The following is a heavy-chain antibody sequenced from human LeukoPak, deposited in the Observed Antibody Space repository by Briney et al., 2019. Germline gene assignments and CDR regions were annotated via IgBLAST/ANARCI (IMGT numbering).Heavy chain of an antibody. D-gene: IGHD3-22*01. V-gene: IGHV3-7*02. CDR1: GFTFSSYW. J-gene: IGHJ4*02. CDR2: IKQDGSEK. CDR3: ARRPKTSPHYYDSSGYYYYFDY. Sequence: GGSLRLSCAASGFTFSSYWMSWVRQAPGKGLEWVANIKQDGSEKYYVDSVKGRFTISRDNAKNSLYLQMNSLRAEDTAVYYCARRPKTSPHYYDSSGYYYYFDYWGQGTLVTVSS.